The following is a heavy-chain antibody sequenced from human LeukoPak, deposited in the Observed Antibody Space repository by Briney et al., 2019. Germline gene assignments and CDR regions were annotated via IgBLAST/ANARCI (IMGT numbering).Heavy chain of an antibody. Sequence: SETLSLTCTVSGGSISSGGYYWSWIRQHPGKGLEWIGYIYYSGSTYYNPSLKSRVTISVDTSKNQFSLKLSSVTAADTAVYYCARGTKNYYDRPPQGYNWFDPWGQGTLVTVSS. J-gene: IGHJ5*02. CDR1: GGSISSGGYY. D-gene: IGHD3-22*01. CDR2: IYYSGST. V-gene: IGHV4-31*03. CDR3: ARGTKNYYDRPPQGYNWFDP.